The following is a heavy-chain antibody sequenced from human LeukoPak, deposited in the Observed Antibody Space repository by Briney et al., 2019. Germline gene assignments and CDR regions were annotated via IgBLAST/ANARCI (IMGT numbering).Heavy chain of an antibody. J-gene: IGHJ4*02. V-gene: IGHV4-59*08. Sequence: SETLSLTCTVSGGSISSYYWSWIRQPPGKGLEWIGYIYYSGTTKYNPSLKGRVTISVGTSKNQFSLKLSSVTAADTAVYYCARQGSSGSHYYFDYWGQGTLVTVSS. CDR2: IYYSGTT. CDR3: ARQGSSGSHYYFDY. D-gene: IGHD1-26*01. CDR1: GGSISSYY.